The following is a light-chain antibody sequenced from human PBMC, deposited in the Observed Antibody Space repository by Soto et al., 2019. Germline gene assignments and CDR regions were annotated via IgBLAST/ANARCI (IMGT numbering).Light chain of an antibody. CDR3: QQYNNWPPIT. V-gene: IGKV3-20*01. CDR1: QTVDTNY. CDR2: GAS. J-gene: IGKJ5*01. Sequence: EIVLTQSPGTLSLSPGERATLSCRASQTVDTNYLAWYQQIPGQAPRLLIYGASTRATGIPDRFSGSGSGTDFTLTISSLQSEDFAVYYCQQYNNWPPITFGQGTRLEIK.